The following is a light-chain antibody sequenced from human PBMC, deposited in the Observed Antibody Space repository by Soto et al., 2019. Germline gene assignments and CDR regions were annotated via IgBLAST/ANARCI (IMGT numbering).Light chain of an antibody. J-gene: IGKJ5*01. CDR1: QSVSSTS. V-gene: IGKV3-20*01. Sequence: VLTQSPGTLPFSPGERATLSCRASQSVSSTSLAWYQQKPGQAPRLLIYGASSRATGIPDRFSGSGSGTEFTLSISSLQPEDFATYYCQQGYSTTPITFGQGTRLEIK. CDR2: GAS. CDR3: QQGYSTTPIT.